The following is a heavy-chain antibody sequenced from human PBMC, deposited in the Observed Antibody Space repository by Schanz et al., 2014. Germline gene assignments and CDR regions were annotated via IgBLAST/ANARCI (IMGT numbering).Heavy chain of an antibody. V-gene: IGHV3-23*04. Sequence: EVRLVESGGGLVQPGGSLRLSCEASGFDFNSYSMNWVRQVPGKGLEWVSALSGSGGSTYYADSVKGRFTISRDNSKNTLYLQMNSLRAEDTAVHYCAKQIHYDILTVTRNWGQGTLVTVSS. CDR1: GFDFNSYS. J-gene: IGHJ4*02. D-gene: IGHD3-9*01. CDR3: AKQIHYDILTVTRN. CDR2: LSGSGGST.